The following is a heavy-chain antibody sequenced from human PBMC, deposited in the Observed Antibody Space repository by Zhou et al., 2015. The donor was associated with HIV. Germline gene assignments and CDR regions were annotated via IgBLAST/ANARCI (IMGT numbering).Heavy chain of an antibody. CDR3: ARKAQGELLWFGEFPPGFDY. Sequence: QVQLVQSGAEVKKPGSSVKVSCKASGGTFSSYAISWVRQAPGQGLEWMGGIIPIFGTANYAQKFQGRVTITADESTSTAYMELSSLRSEDTAVYYCARKAQGELLWFGEFPPGFDYWGQGTLVTVSS. V-gene: IGHV1-69*12. CDR2: IIPIFGTA. D-gene: IGHD3-10*01. CDR1: GGTFSSYA. J-gene: IGHJ4*02.